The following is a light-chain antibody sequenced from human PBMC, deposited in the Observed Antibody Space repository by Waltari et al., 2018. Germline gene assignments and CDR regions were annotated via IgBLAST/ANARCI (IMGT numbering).Light chain of an antibody. CDR1: SSDVGGYNY. V-gene: IGLV2-14*01. J-gene: IGLJ3*02. Sequence: QSALTQPASVSGSPGQSITISCTGTSSDVGGYNYVSWYQQPPGKAPKLMIYDVNKRPSGISNRFSGSNSGNTASRTISGLQAEDEADYYCSSYTSSSTWVFGGGTKLTVL. CDR3: SSYTSSSTWV. CDR2: DVN.